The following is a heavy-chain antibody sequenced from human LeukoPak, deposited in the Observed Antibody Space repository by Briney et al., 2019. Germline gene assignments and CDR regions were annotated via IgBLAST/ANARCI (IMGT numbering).Heavy chain of an antibody. V-gene: IGHV3-13*01. Sequence: GGSLRLSCAASGFTFSSSDMHWVRHATGKGLEWVSAIGPTGDTYYPGSVKGRFTISRENARNSLYLQMDSLRAGDTAVYYCARAVPMARGVNYYDYWGQGTLVTVSS. CDR2: IGPTGDT. D-gene: IGHD3-10*01. J-gene: IGHJ4*02. CDR1: GFTFSSSD. CDR3: ARAVPMARGVNYYDY.